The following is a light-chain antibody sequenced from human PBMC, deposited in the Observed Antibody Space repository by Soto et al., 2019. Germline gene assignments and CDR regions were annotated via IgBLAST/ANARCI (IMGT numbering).Light chain of an antibody. CDR3: QQYHSYPIT. CDR2: TAS. Sequence: DIQMTQSPSSLSASVGDRVTITCRASQDITNSLAWFQQKPGKAPKSLIYTASSLQSGVPSRFGGSGSGTDFTLTISSLQPEDFATYYYQQYHSYPITFGQGTRLEIK. J-gene: IGKJ5*01. V-gene: IGKV1-16*01. CDR1: QDITNS.